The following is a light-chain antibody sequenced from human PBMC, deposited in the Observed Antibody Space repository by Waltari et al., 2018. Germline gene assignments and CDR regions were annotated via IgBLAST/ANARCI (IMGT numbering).Light chain of an antibody. CDR2: QDD. J-gene: IGLJ2*01. Sequence: PGTAPKCLSYQDDQPPSGGPDRFSASKSGTSASLAISGLRSDDEADYYCAAWDDTVKSVLFGGGTKLTVL. CDR3: AAWDDTVKSVL. V-gene: IGLV1-47*01.